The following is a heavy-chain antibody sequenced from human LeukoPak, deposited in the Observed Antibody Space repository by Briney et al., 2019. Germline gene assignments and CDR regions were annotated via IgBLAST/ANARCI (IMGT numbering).Heavy chain of an antibody. J-gene: IGHJ5*02. D-gene: IGHD2-21*02. Sequence: GGSLRLSCAASGFTFSSYGMSWVRQAPGKGLEWLSYISGTTGIIYYADSVKGRFTISRDNAKNSLYLQMNSLRAEDTAVYYCAREVAYCGGDCSGGWFDPWGQGTLVTVSS. CDR3: AREVAYCGGDCSGGWFDP. V-gene: IGHV3-48*01. CDR2: ISGTTGII. CDR1: GFTFSSYG.